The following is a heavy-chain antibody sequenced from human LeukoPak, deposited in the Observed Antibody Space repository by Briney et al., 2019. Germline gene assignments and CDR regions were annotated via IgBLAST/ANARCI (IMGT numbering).Heavy chain of an antibody. Sequence: GGSLRLSCAASGFTFSSYEMNWVRQAPGKGLEWVSYISSSGSTIYYADSVKGRFTISRDNAKNSLYLQMNSLRAEDTAVYYCARGSGYCSSSSCKRSIYYYGMDVWGQGTTVTVFS. CDR2: ISSSGSTI. D-gene: IGHD2-2*01. V-gene: IGHV3-48*03. CDR3: ARGSGYCSSSSCKRSIYYYGMDV. J-gene: IGHJ6*02. CDR1: GFTFSSYE.